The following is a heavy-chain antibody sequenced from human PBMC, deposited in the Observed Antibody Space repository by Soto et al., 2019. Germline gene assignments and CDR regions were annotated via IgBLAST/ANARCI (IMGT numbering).Heavy chain of an antibody. CDR1: RFMFNSYW. CDR3: ARGSEYSYGYHYYRMDL. J-gene: IGHJ6*01. CDR2: INSDGGTT. D-gene: IGHD5-18*01. Sequence: PGWSLRLSCGASRFMFNSYWMHWFRQAPGKGLVWVSRINSDGGTTTYADSGKGRCTISRDNAKNTLYLQMNSLRAEDTAVYYCARGSEYSYGYHYYRMDLWGQGTTVTVSS. V-gene: IGHV3-74*01.